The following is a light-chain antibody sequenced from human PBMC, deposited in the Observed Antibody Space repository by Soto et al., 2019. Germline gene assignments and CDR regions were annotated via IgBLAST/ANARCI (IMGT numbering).Light chain of an antibody. Sequence: DIQMTQSPSAMSASVGDRVTITCRASQGISNYLAWFQQKPGKVPKRLIYEASSLQSGVPSRFSGSGSGPESTLTISSLQPEDFATYYCLQHNSYPITFGQGTRMEIK. J-gene: IGKJ5*01. CDR1: QGISNY. CDR3: LQHNSYPIT. CDR2: EAS. V-gene: IGKV1-17*03.